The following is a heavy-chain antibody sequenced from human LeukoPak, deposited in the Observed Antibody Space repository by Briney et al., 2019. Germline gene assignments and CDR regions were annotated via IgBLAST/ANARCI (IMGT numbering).Heavy chain of an antibody. V-gene: IGHV3-74*01. Sequence: GGSLRLSCTASGFTFSGYSMNWIRQAPGKGLVWVSRINSDGSSTSYADSVKGRFTISRDNAKNTLYLQMNSLRAEDTAVYYCARSYEAYWGQGTLATVSS. CDR2: INSDGSST. D-gene: IGHD2-8*01. CDR1: GFTFSGYS. CDR3: ARSYEAY. J-gene: IGHJ4*02.